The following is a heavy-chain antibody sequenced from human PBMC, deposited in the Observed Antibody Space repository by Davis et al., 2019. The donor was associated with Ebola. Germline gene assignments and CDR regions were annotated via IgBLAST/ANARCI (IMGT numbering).Heavy chain of an antibody. J-gene: IGHJ3*02. Sequence: PAGSLTLSCAASGFTFSSYGTHWVRQVPGKGLEWVAVIWYDGSNKYYADSVKGRFTVSRDNSKNTLYLQMNSLRAEDTAVYYCARTMAAAGKDAFDIWGQGTMVTVSS. CDR3: ARTMAAAGKDAFDI. CDR1: GFTFSSYG. D-gene: IGHD6-13*01. V-gene: IGHV3-33*01. CDR2: IWYDGSNK.